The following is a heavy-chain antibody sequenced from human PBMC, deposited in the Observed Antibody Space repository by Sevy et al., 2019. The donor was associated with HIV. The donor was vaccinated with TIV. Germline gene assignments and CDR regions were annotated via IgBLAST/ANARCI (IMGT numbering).Heavy chain of an antibody. CDR3: ARDGGLEWLFSYYYYGMDV. Sequence: GASVKVSCKASGYTFTSYGISWVRQAPGQGLEWMGWISAYNGNTNYAQKLQGRVTMTTDTSTNTAYMELRSLRSDDTAVYYCARDGGLEWLFSYYYYGMDVWGQGTTVTVSS. D-gene: IGHD3-3*01. V-gene: IGHV1-18*01. CDR2: ISAYNGNT. J-gene: IGHJ6*02. CDR1: GYTFTSYG.